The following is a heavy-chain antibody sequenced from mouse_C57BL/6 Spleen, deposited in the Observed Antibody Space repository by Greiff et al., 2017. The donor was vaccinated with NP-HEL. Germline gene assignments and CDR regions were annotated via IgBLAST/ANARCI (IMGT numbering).Heavy chain of an antibody. D-gene: IGHD1-1*01. Sequence: QVQLQQSGPELVKPGASVKISCKASGYAFSSSWMNWVKQRPGKGLEWIGRIYPGDGDTNYNGKFKGKATLTADKSSSTAYMQLSSLTSEDSAVYFCARKSGSSYRDYFDYWGQGTTLTVSS. CDR3: ARKSGSSYRDYFDY. J-gene: IGHJ2*01. CDR1: GYAFSSSW. V-gene: IGHV1-82*01. CDR2: IYPGDGDT.